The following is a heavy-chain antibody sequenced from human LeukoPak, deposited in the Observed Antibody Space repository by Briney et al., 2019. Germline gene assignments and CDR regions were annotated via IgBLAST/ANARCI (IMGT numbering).Heavy chain of an antibody. D-gene: IGHD3-22*01. CDR2: ISGSGGST. CDR1: GFTFSSYA. Sequence: AGGSLRLSCAASGFTFSSYAMSWVRQAPGKGLEWVSGISGSGGSTYYADSVKGRFTIARDNSKNTLNLQMNSLRADDTAVYYCAKMTDRYYDSSGSIFDYWGQGTLVTVSS. CDR3: AKMTDRYYDSSGSIFDY. J-gene: IGHJ4*02. V-gene: IGHV3-23*01.